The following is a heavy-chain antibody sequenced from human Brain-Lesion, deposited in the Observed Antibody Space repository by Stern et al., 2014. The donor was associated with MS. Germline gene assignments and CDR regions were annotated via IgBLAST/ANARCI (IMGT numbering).Heavy chain of an antibody. D-gene: IGHD3-10*01. CDR3: AKLWLGELPESPFDY. CDR2: IYYGGGT. Sequence: QVQLVESGPGLVKPSETLSLTCTVSGGSISSSSYYWGWIRQPPGKGLEWIGSIYYGGGTSYNPSLKSGVTISMDTSKNQFSRGLSSVTAADTAVYFCAKLWLGELPESPFDYWGQGTLVTVSS. CDR1: GGSISSSSYY. V-gene: IGHV4-39*01. J-gene: IGHJ4*02.